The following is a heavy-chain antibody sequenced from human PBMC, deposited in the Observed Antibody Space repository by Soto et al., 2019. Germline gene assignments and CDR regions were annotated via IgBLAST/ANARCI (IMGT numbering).Heavy chain of an antibody. CDR3: ARGGGNGDAFDI. Sequence: QVQLQESGPGLVKPSDTLSLTCAVSGYSISSSNWWGWIRQPPGKGLEWIGHIHYIGTTYDNPSLSRRVTMSVDTSKNQFTLKLSSVTAVDTAVYYCARGGGNGDAFDIWGQGTLVTVSS. D-gene: IGHD2-15*01. CDR1: GYSISSSNW. CDR2: IHYIGTT. V-gene: IGHV4-28*03. J-gene: IGHJ3*02.